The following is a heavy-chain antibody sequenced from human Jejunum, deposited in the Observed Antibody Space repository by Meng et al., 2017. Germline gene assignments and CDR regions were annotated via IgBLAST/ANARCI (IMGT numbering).Heavy chain of an antibody. V-gene: IGHV4-4*02. CDR1: GGSISTSDW. D-gene: IGHD1-26*01. CDR3: AREWSGSYRHFDY. CDR2: IHHSGST. J-gene: IGHJ4*02. Sequence: QGQRQESGPGLLKPSGTLSLPCAVSGGSISTSDWWSWVRQPPGKGLEWIGEIHHSGSTNYNPSLKSRVTISVDKSKNQFSLKLNSVTAADTAVYYCAREWSGSYRHFDYWGQGTLVTVSS.